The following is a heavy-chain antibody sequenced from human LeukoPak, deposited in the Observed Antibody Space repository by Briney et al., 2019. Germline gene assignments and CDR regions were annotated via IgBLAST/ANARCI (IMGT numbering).Heavy chain of an antibody. CDR3: ARRNMVRGVIKRANFGY. Sequence: PSQTLSLTCTVSGGSISSGSYYWSWIRQPPGKGLEWIGEINHSGSTNYNPSLKSRVTISVDTSKNQFSLKLSSVTAADTAVYYCARRNMVRGVIKRANFGYWGQGTLVTVSS. CDR1: GGSISSGSYY. CDR2: INHSGST. D-gene: IGHD3-10*01. J-gene: IGHJ4*02. V-gene: IGHV4-39*07.